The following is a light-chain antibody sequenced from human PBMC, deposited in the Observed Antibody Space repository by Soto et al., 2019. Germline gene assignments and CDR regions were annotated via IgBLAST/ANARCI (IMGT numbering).Light chain of an antibody. CDR3: QQFNSYPWT. V-gene: IGKV1-13*02. CDR1: QGIRSS. Sequence: AIQLTQSPSSLSASVGDRVTITCRASQGIRSSLAWFQQKAGNPPKVLIYEASVLETGVSSRFSGSGSGTDFTLSISSLQPEDFATYYCQQFNSYPWTFGQGTMVEV. CDR2: EAS. J-gene: IGKJ1*01.